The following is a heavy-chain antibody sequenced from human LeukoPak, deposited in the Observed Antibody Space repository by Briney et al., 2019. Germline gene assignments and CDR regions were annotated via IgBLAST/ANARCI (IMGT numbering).Heavy chain of an antibody. CDR2: IYYSGST. CDR3: ARDGRYCSSTSCRFWGGYYYYYYMDV. CDR1: GGSISSSSYY. V-gene: IGHV4-39*02. J-gene: IGHJ6*03. Sequence: PSETLSLTCTVSGGSISSSSYYWGWIRQPPGKGLEWIANIYYSGSTYYNPSLKSRVTISVDTSKNQLSLKLSAVTAADTAVYYCARDGRYCSSTSCRFWGGYYYYYYMDVWGKGTTVTISS. D-gene: IGHD2-2*01.